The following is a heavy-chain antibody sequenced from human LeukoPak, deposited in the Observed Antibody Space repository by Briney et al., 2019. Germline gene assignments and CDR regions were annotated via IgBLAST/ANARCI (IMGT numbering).Heavy chain of an antibody. J-gene: IGHJ6*03. Sequence: GGSLRLSCAASGFTFSSYSMNCVRQAPGKGLEWVSSISSSSSYIYYADSVKGRLTISRDNAKNSLYLQMNSLRAEDTAVYYCVVLEWLIGYYYYMDVWGKGTTVTVSS. CDR1: GFTFSSYS. V-gene: IGHV3-21*01. CDR2: ISSSSSYI. CDR3: VVLEWLIGYYYYMDV. D-gene: IGHD3-3*01.